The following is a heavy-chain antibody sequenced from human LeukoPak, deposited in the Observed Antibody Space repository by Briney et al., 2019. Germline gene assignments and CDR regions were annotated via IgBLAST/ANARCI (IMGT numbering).Heavy chain of an antibody. J-gene: IGHJ4*02. V-gene: IGHV3-53*01. CDR1: GFTVNNNY. CDR3: AIGLYCSGGSCYPLFDY. D-gene: IGHD2-15*01. CDR2: IYSDGST. Sequence: GGSLRLSCAASGFTVNNNYMNWVRQAPGKGLEWVSGIYSDGSTYYADSVKGRFTISRDSSKNTLFLQMNSLRAEDTAVYYCAIGLYCSGGSCYPLFDYWGRGTLVTVSS.